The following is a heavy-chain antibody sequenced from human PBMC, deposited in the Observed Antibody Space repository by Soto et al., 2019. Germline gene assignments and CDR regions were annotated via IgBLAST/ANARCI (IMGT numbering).Heavy chain of an antibody. CDR3: ASSPFYGSGSHFDY. Sequence: QLQLQESGSGLVKPSQTLSLNCAVSGVSISDGGYSWSWIRQPPGKGLEWIGYTHVSGDTYYNPSSPGRVTLTVDRSRNPFSLNLRSMTAADTAVYYCASSPFYGSGSHFDYWGQATLVSVSS. CDR2: THVSGDT. V-gene: IGHV4-30-2*01. J-gene: IGHJ4*02. D-gene: IGHD3-10*01. CDR1: GVSISDGGYS.